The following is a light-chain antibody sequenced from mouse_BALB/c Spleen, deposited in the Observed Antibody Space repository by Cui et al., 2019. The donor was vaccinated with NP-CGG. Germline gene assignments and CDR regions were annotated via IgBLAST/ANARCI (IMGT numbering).Light chain of an antibody. CDR3: ALWYSNHWV. CDR2: GTN. CDR1: TGAVTTSNY. Sequence: QAVVTQESALTTSPGETVTLTCRSSTGAVTTSNYANWVQEKPDHLFTGLIGGTNNRPPGVPARFSGFLIGDKAAPTITGAQTEDEAIYFCALWYSNHWVFGGGTKLTVL. V-gene: IGLV1*01. J-gene: IGLJ1*01.